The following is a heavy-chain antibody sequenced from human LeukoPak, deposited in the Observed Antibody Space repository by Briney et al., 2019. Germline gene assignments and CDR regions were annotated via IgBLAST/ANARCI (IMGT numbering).Heavy chain of an antibody. V-gene: IGHV4-4*07. CDR2: IYTSGST. Sequence: PSETLSLTCTVSGGSISSYYWSWIRQPAGKGLEWIGRIYTSGSTNYNPSLKSRVTMSVDTSKNQFSLKLSSVTAADTAVYYCARDVSPILTGYYYYYMDVWGKGTTVTISS. CDR1: GGSISSYY. J-gene: IGHJ6*03. CDR3: ARDVSPILTGYYYYYMDV. D-gene: IGHD3-9*01.